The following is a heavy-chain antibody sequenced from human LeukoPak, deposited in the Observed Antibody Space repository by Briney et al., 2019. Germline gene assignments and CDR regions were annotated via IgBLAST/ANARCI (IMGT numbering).Heavy chain of an antibody. D-gene: IGHD5-24*01. Sequence: GASVKVSCKASGYTFITYGISWVRQAPGRGCEWMGWISSYNGNADYAQKFRGRVAMTTDPSTNTAYMELRSLGFDDSADYYCARGRDGYDYAGFDPWGQGTRVTVSS. J-gene: IGHJ5*02. CDR1: GYTFITYG. V-gene: IGHV1-18*01. CDR3: ARGRDGYDYAGFDP. CDR2: ISSYNGNA.